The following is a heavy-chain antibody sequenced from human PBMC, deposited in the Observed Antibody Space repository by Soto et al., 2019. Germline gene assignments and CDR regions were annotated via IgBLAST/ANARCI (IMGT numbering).Heavy chain of an antibody. CDR2: ISAYNGNT. D-gene: IGHD3-16*01. CDR3: ARDGALGENYYSYGMDV. CDR1: GYTFTSYG. V-gene: IGHV1-18*01. Sequence: QVQLVQSGAEVKKPGASVKVSCKASGYTFTSYGISWVRQAPGQGLEWMGWISAYNGNTNYAQKLQGRVTMTTDTATSTAYMELRSLRSDDTAVYYCARDGALGENYYSYGMDVWGQGTTVTVSS. J-gene: IGHJ6*02.